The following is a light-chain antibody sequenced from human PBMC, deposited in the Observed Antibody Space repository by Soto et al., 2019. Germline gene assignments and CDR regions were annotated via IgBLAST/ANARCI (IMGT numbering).Light chain of an antibody. J-gene: IGKJ4*01. CDR1: QSISSW. Sequence: DIQMTQSPSTLSASVGDRVTITCRASQSISSWLAWYQQKPGKAPKLLIYDASSLESGVPSRFSGSGSDTGFTLTINNLQPDDFATYHCQQYNRYSLTFGGGTKVDIK. V-gene: IGKV1-5*01. CDR3: QQYNRYSLT. CDR2: DAS.